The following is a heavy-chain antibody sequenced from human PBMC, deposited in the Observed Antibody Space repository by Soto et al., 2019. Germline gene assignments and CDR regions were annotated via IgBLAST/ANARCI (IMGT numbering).Heavy chain of an antibody. CDR3: ARGGSDYNYGMDV. V-gene: IGHV4-61*01. CDR1: GGSVSSGSYY. CDR2: IYNSGST. J-gene: IGHJ6*02. Sequence: SETLSLTCTVSGGSVSSGSYYWSWIRQPPGKGLEWIGYIYNSGSTSYNPSLKSRVTILVDTSKNQFSLKLSSVTAADTAVYYCARGGSDYNYGMDVWGQGTTVTVSS.